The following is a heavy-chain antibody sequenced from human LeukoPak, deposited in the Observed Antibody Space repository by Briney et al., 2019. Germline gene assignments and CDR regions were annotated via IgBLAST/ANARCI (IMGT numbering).Heavy chain of an antibody. CDR3: ARRWYHAYCDY. CDR1: GGSISSTNW. V-gene: IGHV4-4*02. J-gene: IGHJ4*02. D-gene: IGHD2-15*01. Sequence: SETLSLTCGVSGGSISSTNWWTWVRQPPGKGLEWIGCISYSGSTYYNPSLKSRVTVSADTSKNQFFLKLTSVTAADTAVYYCARRWYHAYCDYWGQGSLVTVSS. CDR2: ISYSGST.